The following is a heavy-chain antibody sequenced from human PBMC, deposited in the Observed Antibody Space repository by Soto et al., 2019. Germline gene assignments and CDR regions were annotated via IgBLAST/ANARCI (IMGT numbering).Heavy chain of an antibody. CDR2: FDPEDGET. Sequence: GASVKVSCKVSGYTLTELSMHWVRQAPGKGLEWMGGFDPEDGETIYAQKLHGRVTMTEDTSTDTAYMELSSLRSEDTAVYYCATEEQLRRAFDIWGQGTMVTVSS. J-gene: IGHJ3*02. V-gene: IGHV1-24*01. D-gene: IGHD6-6*01. CDR3: ATEEQLRRAFDI. CDR1: GYTLTELS.